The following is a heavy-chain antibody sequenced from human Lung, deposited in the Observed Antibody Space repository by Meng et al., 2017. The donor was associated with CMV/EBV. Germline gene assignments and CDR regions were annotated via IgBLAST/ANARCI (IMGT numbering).Heavy chain of an antibody. D-gene: IGHD2-2*02. V-gene: IGHV3-21*01. CDR3: ARDLGVVPAAIYGH. CDR2: ISSSSSYI. CDR1: GFTFSSYS. J-gene: IGHJ4*02. Sequence: GGSLRLXXAASGFTFSSYSMNWVRQAPGKGLEWVSSISSSSSYIYYADSVKGRFTISRDNAKNSLYLQMNSLRAEDTAVYYCARDLGVVPAAIYGHWGQGTLVTVSS.